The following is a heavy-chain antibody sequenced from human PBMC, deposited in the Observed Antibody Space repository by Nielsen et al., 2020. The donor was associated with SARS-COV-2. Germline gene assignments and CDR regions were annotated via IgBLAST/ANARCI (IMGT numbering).Heavy chain of an antibody. V-gene: IGHV1-69*02. CDR1: GGTFSSYT. J-gene: IGHJ3*02. D-gene: IGHD2-21*02. CDR2: IIPILGLA. Sequence: SVKVSCRASGGTFSSYTINWVRQAPGQGLEWMGRIIPILGLANYAHKFQGSVTITADKSTTTAYMELSSLRSEDTALYYCATSVVVTAHDAFDIWGQGTMVTVSS. CDR3: ATSVVVTAHDAFDI.